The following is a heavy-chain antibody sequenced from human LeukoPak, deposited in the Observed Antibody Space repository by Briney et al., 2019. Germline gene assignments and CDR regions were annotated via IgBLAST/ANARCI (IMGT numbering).Heavy chain of an antibody. J-gene: IGHJ4*02. CDR1: GFTFNSFS. V-gene: IGHV3-48*02. CDR2: ISGTGSTI. CDR3: ARDLISGDYTFDY. D-gene: IGHD4-11*01. Sequence: PGGSLRLSCAVSGFTFNSFSMNWVRQAPGKGLEWVSYISGTGSTIYYANSVKGRFTVSRDNAKDSLYLQMNNLRDEDTAVYYCARDLISGDYTFDYWGQGALVAVSS.